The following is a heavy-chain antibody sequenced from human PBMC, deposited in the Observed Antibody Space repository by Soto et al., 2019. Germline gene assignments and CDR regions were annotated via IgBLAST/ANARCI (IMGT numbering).Heavy chain of an antibody. CDR3: AKIYRSCTYTNRYSRSPPDS. CDR2: VTNTGGIT. CDR1: GFTFTSYA. V-gene: IGHV3-23*01. Sequence: EVQLLQSGGGLVQPGGSLRLSCVASGFTFTSYAMTWVRQLPGKGLEWVSSVTNTGGITHYANSVKGRFTISRDNSKNTLYLQMNSLRAEDTAMYYCAKIYRSCTYTNRYSRSPPDSWGQGTLVTVSA. D-gene: IGHD2-15*01. J-gene: IGHJ5*01.